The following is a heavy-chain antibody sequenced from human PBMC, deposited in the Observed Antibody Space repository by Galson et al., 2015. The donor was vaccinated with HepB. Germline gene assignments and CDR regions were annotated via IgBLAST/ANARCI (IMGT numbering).Heavy chain of an antibody. V-gene: IGHV6-1*01. J-gene: IGHJ4*02. Sequence: CAISGDSVSSNSAAWNWIRQSPSRGLEWLGRTYYRSKWYNDYAVSVKSRITINPDTSKNQFSLQLNSVTPEDTAVYYCARDLYCSGGSCYHYFDYWGQGTLVTVSS. CDR3: ARDLYCSGGSCYHYFDY. D-gene: IGHD2-15*01. CDR1: GDSVSSNSAA. CDR2: TYYRSKWYN.